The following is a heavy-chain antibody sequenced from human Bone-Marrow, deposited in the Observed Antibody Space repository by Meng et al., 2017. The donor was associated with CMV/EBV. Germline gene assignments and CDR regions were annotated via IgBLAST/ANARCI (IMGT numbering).Heavy chain of an antibody. CDR3: AKLEYSSSWYLDY. Sequence: GGSLRLSCAASGFTFSSYAMSWVRQAPEKGLEWVSAISGSGGSTYYTDSVKGRFTISRDNSKNTLYLQMNSLRAEDTAVYYCAKLEYSSSWYLDYWGQGTLVTVSS. J-gene: IGHJ4*02. CDR1: GFTFSSYA. CDR2: ISGSGGST. D-gene: IGHD6-13*01. V-gene: IGHV3-23*01.